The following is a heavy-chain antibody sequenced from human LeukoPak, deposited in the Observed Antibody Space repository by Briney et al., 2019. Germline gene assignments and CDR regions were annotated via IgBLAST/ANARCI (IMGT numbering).Heavy chain of an antibody. CDR2: INHSGST. CDR3: ARRPRIAAAGTPYYYGMDV. CDR1: GGSFSGYY. V-gene: IGHV4-34*01. D-gene: IGHD6-13*01. J-gene: IGHJ6*02. Sequence: SETLSLTCAVYGGSFSGYYWSWIRQPPGKGLEWVGEINHSGSTNYNPSLKSRVTISVDTSKNQFSLKLSSVTAADTAVYYCARRPRIAAAGTPYYYGMDVWGQGTTVTVSS.